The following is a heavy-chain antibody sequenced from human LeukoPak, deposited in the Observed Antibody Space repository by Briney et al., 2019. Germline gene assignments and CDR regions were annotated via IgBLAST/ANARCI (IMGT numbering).Heavy chain of an antibody. Sequence: SVKVSCKASGYTFTSYAISWVRQAPGQGLEWMGGIIPIFGTANYAQKFQGRVTITTDESTSTAYMELSSLRSEDTAVYYCASGAPVGYQLLYNLGYWGQGTLVTVSS. J-gene: IGHJ4*02. CDR1: GYTFTSYA. V-gene: IGHV1-69*05. CDR3: ASGAPVGYQLLYNLGY. D-gene: IGHD2-2*02. CDR2: IIPIFGTA.